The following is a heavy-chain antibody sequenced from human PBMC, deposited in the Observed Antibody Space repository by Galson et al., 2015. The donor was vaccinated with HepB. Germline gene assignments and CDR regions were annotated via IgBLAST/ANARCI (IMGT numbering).Heavy chain of an antibody. CDR3: ARDQDSSGYYSGY. Sequence: SVKVSCKASGYTFTSYAMHWVRQAPGQGLEWMGWINAGNGNTRYSQKLQGRVTITRDTSASTAYMELSSLRSEDTAVYYCARDQDSSGYYSGYWCQGALVTVSP. CDR1: GYTFTSYA. J-gene: IGHJ4*02. CDR2: INAGNGNT. V-gene: IGHV1-3*01. D-gene: IGHD3-22*01.